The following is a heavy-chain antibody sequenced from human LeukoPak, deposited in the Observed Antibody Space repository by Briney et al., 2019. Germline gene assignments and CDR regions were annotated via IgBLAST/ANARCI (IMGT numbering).Heavy chain of an antibody. CDR2: INHSGST. J-gene: IGHJ3*02. CDR1: GGSFSGYY. Sequence: SETLSLTCAVYGGSFSGYYWSWIRQPPGKGLEWIGEINHSGSTYYNPSLKSRVTISVDTSKNQFSLRLSSVTAADTAVYYCARHYTRDAFDIRGQGTMVTVSS. V-gene: IGHV4-34*01. D-gene: IGHD4-11*01. CDR3: ARHYTRDAFDI.